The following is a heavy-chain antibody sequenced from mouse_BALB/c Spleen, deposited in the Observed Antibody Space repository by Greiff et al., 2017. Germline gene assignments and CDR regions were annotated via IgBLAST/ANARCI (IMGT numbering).Heavy chain of an antibody. Sequence: EVKVVESGGGLVKPGGSLKLSCAASGFTFSSYAMSWVRQTPEKRLEWVASISSGGSTYYPDSVKGRFTISRDNARNILYLQMSSLRSEDTAMYYCARREVRGYFDVWGAGTTVTVSS. CDR2: ISSGGST. D-gene: IGHD2-14*01. J-gene: IGHJ1*01. CDR1: GFTFSSYA. CDR3: ARREVRGYFDV. V-gene: IGHV5-6-5*01.